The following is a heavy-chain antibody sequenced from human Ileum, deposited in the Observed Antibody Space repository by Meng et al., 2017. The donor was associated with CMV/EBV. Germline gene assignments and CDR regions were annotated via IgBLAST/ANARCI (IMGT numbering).Heavy chain of an antibody. D-gene: IGHD2-2*01. V-gene: IGHV4-4*07. CDR2: VYSSGST. CDR1: GGSISGYY. Sequence: QVQLQESGPGLVKPSETLSLTCTVSGGSISGYYWSWFRQPATKGLEWIGRVYSSGSTDYNPSLQSRVTMSVDTSKNQFSLKLSSVTAADTAVYYCARGSSSWAFDYWGQGTLVTVSS. CDR3: ARGSSSWAFDY. J-gene: IGHJ4*02.